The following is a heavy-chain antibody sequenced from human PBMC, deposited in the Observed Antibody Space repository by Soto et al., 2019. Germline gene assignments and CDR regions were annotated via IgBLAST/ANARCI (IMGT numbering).Heavy chain of an antibody. J-gene: IGHJ4*02. D-gene: IGHD2-21*02. CDR2: IDCSDSYI. V-gene: IGHV5-10-1*01. CDR3: ARQNHGGDSTYLDY. Sequence: GESLKISCEVSGYSFANYWISWVRQMPGQGLQWLGTIDCSDSYIRYSPSFQGHVTISADRSLNTAYLHFSSLQASDTATYFCARQNHGGDSTYLDYWGQGALVTVSS. CDR1: GYSFANYW.